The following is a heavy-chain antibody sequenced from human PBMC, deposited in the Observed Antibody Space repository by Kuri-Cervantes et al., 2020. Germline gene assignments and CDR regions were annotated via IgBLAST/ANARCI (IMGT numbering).Heavy chain of an antibody. CDR2: ISYDGSNK. CDR1: GFTFSSYG. V-gene: IGHV3-30*18. D-gene: IGHD1-26*01. J-gene: IGHJ4*02. Sequence: GGSLRLSCAASGFTFSSYGMHWVRQAPGKGLEWVAVISYDGSNKYYADSVKGRFTISRDNSKNTLYLQMNSLRAEDTAVYYCAKTGISGSYYYSDYWGQGTPVTVSS. CDR3: AKTGISGSYYYSDY.